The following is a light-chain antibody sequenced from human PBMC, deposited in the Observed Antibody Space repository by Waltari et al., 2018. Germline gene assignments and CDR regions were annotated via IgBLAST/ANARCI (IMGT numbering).Light chain of an antibody. Sequence: QSGLTQPPSVSGSPGQRVTISCTGSSPTIGAGYDVHRYHLLPGTAPKLLIYGISNRPSGVPDRFSGSKSGTSASLAITGLQPEDEADYYCQSYDSSLSGSLFGGGTKLTVL. CDR2: GIS. J-gene: IGLJ2*01. V-gene: IGLV1-40*01. CDR3: QSYDSSLSGSL. CDR1: SPTIGAGYD.